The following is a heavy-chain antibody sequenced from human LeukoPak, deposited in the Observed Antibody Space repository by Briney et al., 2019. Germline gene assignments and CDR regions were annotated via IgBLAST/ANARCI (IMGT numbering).Heavy chain of an antibody. J-gene: IGHJ4*02. V-gene: IGHV3-73*01. CDR2: IRSKANSYAT. CDR1: GFTFSGSA. CDR3: VPTYEYVWGTGGDY. D-gene: IGHD3-16*01. Sequence: GGSLRLSCAASGFTFSGSAMHWVRQASGKGLEWVGRIRSKANSYATAYAASVKGRFTISRDDSKNTAYLQMNSLKTEDTAVYYCVPTYEYVWGTGGDYWGQGTLVTVST.